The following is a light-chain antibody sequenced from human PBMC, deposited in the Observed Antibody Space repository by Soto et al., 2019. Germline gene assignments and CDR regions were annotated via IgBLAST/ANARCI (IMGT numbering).Light chain of an antibody. Sequence: QSALTQPRSVSGSPGQSVTISCTGTSSDVGGYNFVSWYQQHPGKAPKLMVYDVSKRPSGVPDRFSGSKSGNTASLTISGLQAEDEADYYCCSYAASYTWVFGTRTKLTVL. CDR1: SSDVGGYNF. J-gene: IGLJ1*01. CDR3: CSYAASYTWV. CDR2: DVS. V-gene: IGLV2-11*01.